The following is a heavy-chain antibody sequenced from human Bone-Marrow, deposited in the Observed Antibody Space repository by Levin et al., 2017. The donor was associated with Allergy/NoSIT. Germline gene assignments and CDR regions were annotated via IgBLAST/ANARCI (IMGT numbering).Heavy chain of an antibody. CDR1: GDSISRYY. J-gene: IGHJ6*02. CDR3: ARDAQTSPTRNYGMDV. V-gene: IGHV4-59*01. CDR2: RDERGRK. Sequence: ETLSLTCTVSGDSISRYYWSWIRQPPGKGLEWSGERDERGRKKEKREGKQRVTISVDTSKNQFSLDLNFVTAADTAVYYCARDAQTSPTRNYGMDVWGQGTTVTVSS.